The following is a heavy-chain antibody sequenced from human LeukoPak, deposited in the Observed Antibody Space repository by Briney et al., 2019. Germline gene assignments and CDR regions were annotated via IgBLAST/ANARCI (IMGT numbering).Heavy chain of an antibody. V-gene: IGHV4-61*02. CDR3: ARDTGTTRFDS. CDR1: GGSISSGSYY. J-gene: IGHJ4*02. Sequence: SETLSLTCTVSGGSISSGSYYWSWIRQPAGKGLEWIGRIYTSGSTNYNPSLKSRVTISVDTSKNQFSLKLSSVTAADTAVDYCARDTGTTRFDSWGQGTLVTVSS. D-gene: IGHD1/OR15-1a*01. CDR2: IYTSGST.